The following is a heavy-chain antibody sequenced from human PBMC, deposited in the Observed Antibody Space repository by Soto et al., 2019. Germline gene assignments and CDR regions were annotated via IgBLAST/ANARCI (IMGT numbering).Heavy chain of an antibody. J-gene: IGHJ6*02. D-gene: IGHD3-16*01. CDR3: ARDGGSLTADYYYGMDV. Sequence: PSETLSLTCTVSGGSISSGDYYWSWIRQPPGKGLEWIGYIYYSGSTYYNPSLKSRVTISVDTSKNQFSLKLSSVTAADTAVYYCARDGGSLTADYYYGMDVWGQGTTVTVSS. CDR2: IYYSGST. CDR1: GGSISSGDYY. V-gene: IGHV4-30-4*01.